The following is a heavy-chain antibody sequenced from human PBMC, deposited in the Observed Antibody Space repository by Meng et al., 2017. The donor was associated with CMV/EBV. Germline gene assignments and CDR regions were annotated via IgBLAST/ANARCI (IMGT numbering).Heavy chain of an antibody. V-gene: IGHV4-59*01. Sequence: GSLRLSCTVSGGSISSYYWSWIRQPPGKGLEWIGYIYYSGSTNYNPSLKSRVTISVDTSKNQFSLKLSSVTAADTAVYYCARGGGGRTNRGMDVWGQGTTDTVSS. D-gene: IGHD1-14*01. CDR1: GGSISSYY. CDR2: IYYSGST. CDR3: ARGGGGRTNRGMDV. J-gene: IGHJ6*02.